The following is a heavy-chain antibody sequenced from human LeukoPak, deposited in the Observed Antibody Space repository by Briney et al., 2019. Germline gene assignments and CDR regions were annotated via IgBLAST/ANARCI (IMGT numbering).Heavy chain of an antibody. D-gene: IGHD4-23*01. CDR3: AKATVVAGGFDY. CDR1: GFTFSGYG. V-gene: IGHV3-23*01. Sequence: PGGTLRLSCAASGFTFSGYGMSWVRQAPGKGLKWVSAISGSGGSTYYADSVKGRITISRDNSKNTLYLQMNSLRAEDTAVYYCAKATVVAGGFDYWGQGTLVTVSS. J-gene: IGHJ4*02. CDR2: ISGSGGST.